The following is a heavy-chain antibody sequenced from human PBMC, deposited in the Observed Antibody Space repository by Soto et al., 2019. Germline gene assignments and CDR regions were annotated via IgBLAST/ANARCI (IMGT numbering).Heavy chain of an antibody. Sequence: QVQLQQWGAGLLKPSETLSLTCAVYGGSFSGYYWNWIRQPPGKGLEWIGEIKHSGSTNYNPSLKSRVTVSVDTSKKQFSLKLSSVTAADTAVYYCARGWGKIFDYWGQGALVTVSS. V-gene: IGHV4-34*01. D-gene: IGHD7-27*01. J-gene: IGHJ4*02. CDR3: ARGWGKIFDY. CDR1: GGSFSGYY. CDR2: IKHSGST.